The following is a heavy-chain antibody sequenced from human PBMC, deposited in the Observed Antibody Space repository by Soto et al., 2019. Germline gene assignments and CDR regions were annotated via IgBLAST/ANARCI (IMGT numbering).Heavy chain of an antibody. CDR1: GFTFSSYA. J-gene: IGHJ4*02. D-gene: IGHD4-17*01. CDR3: ARAQATVTTLAPADY. V-gene: IGHV3-64*01. Sequence: GGSLRLSCAASGFTFSSYAMHWVRQAPGKGLEYVSAISSNGGSTYYANSVKGRFTISRDNSKNTLYLQMGSLRAEDMAVYYCARAQATVTTLAPADYWGQGTLVTVSS. CDR2: ISSNGGST.